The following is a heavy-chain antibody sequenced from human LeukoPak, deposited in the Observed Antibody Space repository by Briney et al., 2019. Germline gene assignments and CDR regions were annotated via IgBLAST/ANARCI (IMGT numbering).Heavy chain of an antibody. V-gene: IGHV6-1*01. D-gene: IGHD4-11*01. J-gene: IGHJ4*02. CDR3: ARGSIYDY. Sequence: SQTLSLTCAISGDXVSNNSASWNWIRQSPSRGLEWLGRTYYRSKWYNDYALSVKSRITIHPDTSKNQFSLQLTSVTPEDTAVYYCARGSIYDYWGQGTLVTVSS. CDR1: GDXVSNNSAS. CDR2: TYYRSKWYN.